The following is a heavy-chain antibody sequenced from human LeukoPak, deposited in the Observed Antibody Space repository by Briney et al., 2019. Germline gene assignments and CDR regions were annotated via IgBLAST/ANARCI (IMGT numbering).Heavy chain of an antibody. CDR3: ARGRYSDDYGSHWFDP. J-gene: IGHJ5*02. Sequence: PSETLSLTCTVSGGSISSYYWSWIRQSPGKGLEWLGYVYSSGSTNYNPFLKSRVTTSIDTSKKQFSLKLTSVTAADTAIYYCARGRYSDDYGSHWFDPWGRGTLVTVSS. CDR1: GGSISSYY. V-gene: IGHV4-59*01. CDR2: VYSSGST. D-gene: IGHD3-16*01.